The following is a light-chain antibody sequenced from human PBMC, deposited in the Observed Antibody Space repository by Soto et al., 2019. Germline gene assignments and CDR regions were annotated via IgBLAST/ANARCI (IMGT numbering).Light chain of an antibody. CDR1: QSVSSSA. J-gene: IGKJ2*01. Sequence: EIVWTQSPGTLSLSPGERATLSCRASQSVSSSALAWYQQTPGQAPRLLIYGASSRATGIPDRFRGSGSGKDFTLTISRLEPEDVAVYDCQQYGSSPNTFGQGTKLEIK. V-gene: IGKV3-20*01. CDR2: GAS. CDR3: QQYGSSPNT.